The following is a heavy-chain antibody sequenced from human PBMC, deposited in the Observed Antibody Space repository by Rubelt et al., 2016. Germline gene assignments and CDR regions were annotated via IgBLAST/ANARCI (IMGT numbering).Heavy chain of an antibody. CDR3: ARSRVAALDY. D-gene: IGHD6-19*01. J-gene: IGHJ4*02. CDR2: INPNSGGT. V-gene: IGHV1-2*02. Sequence: MHWVRQAPGQGLEWMGWINPNSGGTNYAQKFQGRVTMTRDTSISTAYMELSRLRSDDTAVYYCARSRVAALDYWGQGTLVTVSS.